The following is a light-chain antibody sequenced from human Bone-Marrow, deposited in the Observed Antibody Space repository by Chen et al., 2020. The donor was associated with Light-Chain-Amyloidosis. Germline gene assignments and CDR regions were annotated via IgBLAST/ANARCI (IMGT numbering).Light chain of an antibody. CDR3: QSADSSGTYEVI. CDR2: RDT. V-gene: IGLV3-25*03. J-gene: IGLJ2*01. CDR1: DLPTKY. Sequence: SYALTQPPPLSVSPGQTARITCSGDDLPTKYAYWYQQKPGQAPVLVIHRDTERPSGISERFSGSSSGTTATLTISGVQAEDEADYHCQSADSSGTYEVIFGGGTKLTVL.